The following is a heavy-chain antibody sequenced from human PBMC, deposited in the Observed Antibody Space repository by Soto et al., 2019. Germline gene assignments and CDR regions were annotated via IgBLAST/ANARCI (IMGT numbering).Heavy chain of an antibody. V-gene: IGHV3-30*18. Sequence: PGGSLRLSCAASGFTFSSYGMHWVRQAPGKGLEWVAVISYDGSNKYYADSVKGRFTISRDNSKNTLYLQMNSLRAEDTAVYYCAKEIAGPYYYGSGSRIWGQGTMVTVSS. CDR1: GFTFSSYG. CDR3: AKEIAGPYYYGSGSRI. CDR2: ISYDGSNK. J-gene: IGHJ3*02. D-gene: IGHD3-10*01.